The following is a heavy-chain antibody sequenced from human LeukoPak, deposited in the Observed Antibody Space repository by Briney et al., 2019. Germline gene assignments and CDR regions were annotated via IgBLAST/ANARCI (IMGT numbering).Heavy chain of an antibody. CDR3: ARSLRGYSYGYYDY. Sequence: GGSLRLSCATSGFTFTSYGIHWVRQAPGKGLKWVAVISDDGSNKNYADSVKGRFTISRDNAKNSLYLQMNSLRAEDTAVYYCARSLRGYSYGYYDYWGQGTLVTVSS. CDR2: ISDDGSNK. J-gene: IGHJ4*02. V-gene: IGHV3-30*12. CDR1: GFTFTSYG. D-gene: IGHD5-18*01.